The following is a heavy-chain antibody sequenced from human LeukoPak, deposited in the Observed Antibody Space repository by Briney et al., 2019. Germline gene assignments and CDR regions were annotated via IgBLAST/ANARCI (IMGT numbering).Heavy chain of an antibody. CDR2: INAGNGNT. V-gene: IGHV1-3*01. CDR3: ARETPPIVVAGPGKMDV. Sequence: ASVKVSCKASGYTFTTYAMHWVRQAPGQRLEWMGWINAGNGNTKYSQKFQARVTITRDTSASTAYMELSSLRSEDTAVYYCARETPPIVVAGPGKMDVWGQGTTVTVSS. D-gene: IGHD6-19*01. CDR1: GYTFTTYA. J-gene: IGHJ6*02.